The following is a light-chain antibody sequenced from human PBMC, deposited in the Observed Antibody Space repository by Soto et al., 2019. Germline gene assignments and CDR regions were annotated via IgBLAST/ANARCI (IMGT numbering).Light chain of an antibody. CDR3: MQALQSPPWT. CDR2: LGS. J-gene: IGKJ1*01. Sequence: DIVMTQSPLSLPVTPGEPASISCRSSQSLLHSNGYNYLDWYLQKPGQSPQPLIYLGSNRASGVPDRFSGSGSGTDFTLKISRVEADDVGIYYCMQALQSPPWTFGQGTKVDTK. V-gene: IGKV2-28*01. CDR1: QSLLHSNGYNY.